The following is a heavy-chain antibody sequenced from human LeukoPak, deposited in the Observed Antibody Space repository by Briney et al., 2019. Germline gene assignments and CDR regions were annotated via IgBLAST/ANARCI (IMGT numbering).Heavy chain of an antibody. J-gene: IGHJ4*02. CDR2: IYYSGST. CDR3: ARHWGADCSSTSCPFDY. D-gene: IGHD2-2*01. CDR1: GGSISSSSYY. Sequence: SETLSLTCTVSGGSISSSSYYWGWIRQPPGKGLEWIGSIYYSGSTYYNPSLKSRVTISVDTSKNQFSLKLSSVTAADTAVYYCARHWGADCSSTSCPFDYWGQGTLVTVSS. V-gene: IGHV4-39*01.